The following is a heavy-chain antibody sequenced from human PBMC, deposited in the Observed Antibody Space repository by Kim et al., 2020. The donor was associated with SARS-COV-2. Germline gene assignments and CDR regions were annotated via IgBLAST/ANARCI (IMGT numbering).Heavy chain of an antibody. Sequence: SVKVSCKASGGTFSSYAISWVRQAPGQGLEWMGRIIPILGIANYAQKFQGRVTITADKSTSTAYMELSSLRSEDTAVYYCARARGVAVAGTSLGYWGQGTLVTVSS. D-gene: IGHD6-19*01. CDR3: ARARGVAVAGTSLGY. V-gene: IGHV1-69*04. J-gene: IGHJ4*02. CDR2: IIPILGIA. CDR1: GGTFSSYA.